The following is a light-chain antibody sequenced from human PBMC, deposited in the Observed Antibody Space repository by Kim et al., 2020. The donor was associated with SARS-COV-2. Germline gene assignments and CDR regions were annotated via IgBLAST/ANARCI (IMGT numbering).Light chain of an antibody. CDR1: SPRTYY. V-gene: IGLV3-19*01. CDR3: HSRDTTGAV. CDR2: GKT. J-gene: IGLJ2*01. Sequence: SSELTQDPAVSVALGQTVRITCQGDSPRTYYTSWYQLKPGQAPVLVLYGKTNRPSGIPDRFSGASSGTTASLIITGARAEDEADYYCHSRDTTGAVFGGGTKLAVL.